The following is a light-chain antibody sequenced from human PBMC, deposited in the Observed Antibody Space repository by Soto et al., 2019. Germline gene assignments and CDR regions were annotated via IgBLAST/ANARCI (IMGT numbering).Light chain of an antibody. J-gene: IGKJ1*01. Sequence: EIVVTQSPATLSVSLGERATLSCRASQSLSGNLAWYQHKPGQAPRLLIYAASTRATGVPARFSGSGSETDFTLPISILQSEDFAVYYCQQYHHLWAFGQGTKVEIK. CDR2: AAS. V-gene: IGKV3-15*01. CDR3: QQYHHLWA. CDR1: QSLSGN.